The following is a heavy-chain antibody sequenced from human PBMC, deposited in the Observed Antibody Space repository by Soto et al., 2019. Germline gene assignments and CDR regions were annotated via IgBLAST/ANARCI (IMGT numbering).Heavy chain of an antibody. CDR1: GFTVSSNY. Sequence: GGSLRLFCAASGFTVSSNYMSWVRQTPGKGLEWVSLIYSGGAIVYADSVMGRFTVSRDNSRNTLYLQMNSLRAEDTAVYFCARDFGSDATGYYGMDVWGQGTTVTVSS. CDR2: IYSGGAI. D-gene: IGHD3-10*01. V-gene: IGHV3-66*01. CDR3: ARDFGSDATGYYGMDV. J-gene: IGHJ6*02.